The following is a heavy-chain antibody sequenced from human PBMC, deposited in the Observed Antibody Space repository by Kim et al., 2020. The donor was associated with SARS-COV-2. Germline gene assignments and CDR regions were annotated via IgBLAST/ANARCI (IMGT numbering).Heavy chain of an antibody. D-gene: IGHD6-13*01. CDR3: AKDLVYSSWYYYYGMDF. J-gene: IGHJ6*04. CDR1: GFTFSSYA. V-gene: IGHV3-23*01. CDR2: ISGSGGST. Sequence: GGSLRLSCAASGFTFSSYAMSWVRQAPGKGLEWVSAISGSGGSTYYADSVKGRFTISRDNSKNTLYLQMNSLRAEDTAVYYCAKDLVYSSWYYYYGMDFCGAGTTLSVSS.